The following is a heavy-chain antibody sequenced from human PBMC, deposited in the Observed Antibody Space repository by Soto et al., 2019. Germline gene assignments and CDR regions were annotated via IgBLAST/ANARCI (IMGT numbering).Heavy chain of an antibody. CDR3: ARDNGYGHFDS. CDR2: MFYSGST. Sequence: SSETLSLTCTVSGASISSGRSYWSWIRQHPGKGLEWIGYMFYSGSTYYHPSLKSRVNISADTSKNQFSLRLTSVTPADTAVYYCARDNGYGHFDSWGQGTLVTVS. CDR1: GASISSGRSY. D-gene: IGHD5-12*01. J-gene: IGHJ4*02. V-gene: IGHV4-31*03.